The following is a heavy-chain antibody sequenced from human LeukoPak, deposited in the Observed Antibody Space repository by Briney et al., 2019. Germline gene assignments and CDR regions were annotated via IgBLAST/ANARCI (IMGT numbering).Heavy chain of an antibody. CDR1: GFTFGSCW. J-gene: IGHJ4*02. D-gene: IGHD5-24*01. Sequence: GGSLRLSCAASGFTFGSCWMNWVRQTPGKGLERVANIKQDGSKKSYVDSVKGRFTISRDNAKNSLYLQMNSLRAEDTAIYYCTRVGYIDEGIDYWGQGTLVTVSS. CDR2: IKQDGSKK. CDR3: TRVGYIDEGIDY. V-gene: IGHV3-7*04.